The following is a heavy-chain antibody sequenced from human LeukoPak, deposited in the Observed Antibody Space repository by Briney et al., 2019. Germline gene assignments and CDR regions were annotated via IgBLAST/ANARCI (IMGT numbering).Heavy chain of an antibody. CDR3: ARVRDYYGSGSYSGFDY. Sequence: GGSLRLSCAASGFIFSSYWMHWVRQAPGKGLVWVSRINSDGSSTSYADSVKGRFTISRDNAKNTLYLQMNSLRAEDTAVYYCARVRDYYGSGSYSGFDYWGQGTLVTVSS. CDR2: INSDGSST. D-gene: IGHD3-10*01. CDR1: GFIFSSYW. V-gene: IGHV3-74*01. J-gene: IGHJ4*02.